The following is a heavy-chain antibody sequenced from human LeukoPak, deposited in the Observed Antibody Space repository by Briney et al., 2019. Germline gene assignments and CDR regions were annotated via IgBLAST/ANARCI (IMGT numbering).Heavy chain of an antibody. CDR2: IYYSGSI. CDR1: GGSINSY. V-gene: IGHV4-59*04. J-gene: IGHJ4*02. Sequence: SETLSLTCTVSGGSINSYWSWIRQPAGKGLEWIGYIYYSGSIYYNPSLKSRVTMSVDTSKNQFSLKLSSVTAVDTAVYYCARNSPDYGLKDWGQGTLVTVSS. CDR3: ARNSPDYGLKD. D-gene: IGHD4-17*01.